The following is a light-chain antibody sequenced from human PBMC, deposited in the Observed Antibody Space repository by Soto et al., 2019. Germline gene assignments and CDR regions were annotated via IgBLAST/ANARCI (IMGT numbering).Light chain of an antibody. Sequence: EIVLTQSPATLSLSPGERATLSCRASQSVSSYLAWYQQKPGQATRLLIYDASNRATGIPARFSGSGSGTDFTLTISSLKPEDCAVYYCQQRSNWLTFGGGTKVEIK. J-gene: IGKJ4*01. V-gene: IGKV3-11*01. CDR2: DAS. CDR1: QSVSSY. CDR3: QQRSNWLT.